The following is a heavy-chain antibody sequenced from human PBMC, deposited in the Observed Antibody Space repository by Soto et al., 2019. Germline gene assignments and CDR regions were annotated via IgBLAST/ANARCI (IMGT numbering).Heavy chain of an antibody. V-gene: IGHV1-69*12. CDR2: ILPIFGTA. D-gene: IGHD2-15*01. J-gene: IGHJ4*02. CDR3: ARDLGYCSGGSCRGDDY. CDR1: GGTFSRYA. Sequence: QVQLVQSGAEVKKPGSSVKVSCKASGGTFSRYAISWVLQAPGQGLEWMGGILPIFGTANYAQKFQGRVTITADASTSPDYMELSSLRSEDTAVYYWARDLGYCSGGSCRGDDYWGQGTLVTVSS.